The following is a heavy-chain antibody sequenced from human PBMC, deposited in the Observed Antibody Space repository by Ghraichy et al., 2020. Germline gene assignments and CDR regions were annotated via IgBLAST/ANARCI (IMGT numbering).Heavy chain of an antibody. J-gene: IGHJ6*02. CDR1: GGSISSYY. D-gene: IGHD2-15*01. CDR3: AGGELGYYSGGSCYKYPYYYYYGMDV. CDR2: IYTSGST. V-gene: IGHV4-4*07. Sequence: SETLSLTCTVSGGSISSYYWSWIRQPAGKGLEWIGRIYTSGSTNYNPSLKSRVTMSVDTSKNQFSLKLSSVTAADTAVYYCAGGELGYYSGGSCYKYPYYYYYGMDVWGQGTTVTVSS.